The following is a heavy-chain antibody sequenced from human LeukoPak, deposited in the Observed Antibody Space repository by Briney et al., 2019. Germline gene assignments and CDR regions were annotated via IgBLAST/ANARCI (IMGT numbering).Heavy chain of an antibody. D-gene: IGHD5-18*01. CDR3: AREGTARVSVY. CDR1: GFTFSSYN. V-gene: IGHV3-21*01. J-gene: IGHJ4*02. CDR2: ISSSSSYI. Sequence: PGGSLRLSCAVSGFTFSSYNMNWVRQAPGKGLEWVSSISSSSSYIYYADSVKGRFTISRDNAKNSLYLQMNSLRAEDTAVYYCAREGTARVSVYWGQGTLVTVSS.